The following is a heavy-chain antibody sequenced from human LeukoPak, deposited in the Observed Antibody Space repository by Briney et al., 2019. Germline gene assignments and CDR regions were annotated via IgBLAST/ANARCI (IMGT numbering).Heavy chain of an antibody. CDR3: ARVAAGIGFFQH. J-gene: IGHJ1*01. CDR1: GYSISSGYF. CDR2: IHHSGST. D-gene: IGHD6-13*01. V-gene: IGHV4-38-2*02. Sequence: SETLSLTCIVSGYSISSGYFWGWIRQPPGKGLEWIGNIHHSGSTYYNPSLKCRVTISVDTSKNQLSLKLSSVTAADPAVYYCARVAAGIGFFQHWGQGTLVTVSS.